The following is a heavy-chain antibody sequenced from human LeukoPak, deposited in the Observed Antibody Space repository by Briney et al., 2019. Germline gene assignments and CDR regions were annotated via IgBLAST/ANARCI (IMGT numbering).Heavy chain of an antibody. D-gene: IGHD2-2*01. J-gene: IGHJ3*02. CDR2: ISSSSSYI. CDR1: GFTFSSYS. Sequence: PGGSLRLSCAASGFTFSSYSMNWVRQAPGKGLEWVSSISSSSSYIYYADSVKGRFTISRDNAKNSLYLQMNSLRAEDTAVYYCARIAVIVVVPAAPTDAFDIWGQGTMVTVSS. CDR3: ARIAVIVVVPAAPTDAFDI. V-gene: IGHV3-21*01.